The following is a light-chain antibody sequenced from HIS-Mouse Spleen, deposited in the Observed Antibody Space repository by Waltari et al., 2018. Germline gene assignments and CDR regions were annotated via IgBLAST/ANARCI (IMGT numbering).Light chain of an antibody. CDR2: EGS. Sequence: QSALTQPASVSASPGQSITISCSGTSIDVVSYNLVPWYQQHPGKAPKLMIYEGSKRPSGVSNRFSGSKSGNTASLTISGLQAEDEADYYCCSYAGSSTWVFGGGTKLTVL. J-gene: IGLJ3*02. V-gene: IGLV2-23*01. CDR1: SIDVVSYNL. CDR3: CSYAGSSTWV.